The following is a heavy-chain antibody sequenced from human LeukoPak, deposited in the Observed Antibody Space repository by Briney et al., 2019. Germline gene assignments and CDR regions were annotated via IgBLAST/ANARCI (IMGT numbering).Heavy chain of an antibody. CDR2: IYTSGST. V-gene: IGHV4-4*07. Sequence: PSETLSLTCTVSGGSISSYYWSWIRQPAGKGLEWIGRIYTSGSTNYNPSLKSRVTMSVDTSKNQFSLKLSSVTAADTAVYYCARDREVGNYDSSGYSLWGQGTMVTVSS. J-gene: IGHJ3*01. D-gene: IGHD3-22*01. CDR3: ARDREVGNYDSSGYSL. CDR1: GGSISSYY.